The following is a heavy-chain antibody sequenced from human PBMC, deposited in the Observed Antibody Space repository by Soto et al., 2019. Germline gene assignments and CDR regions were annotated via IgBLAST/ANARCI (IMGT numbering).Heavy chain of an antibody. CDR3: AKDYNPHSSSWSEPSNWFDP. CDR2: ISWDGGST. Sequence: EVQLVESGGVVVQPGGSLRLSCAASGFTFDDYTMHWVRQAPGKGLEWVSLISWDGGSTYYADSVKGRFTISRDNSKNSLYLKMNSLRTEDTALYYCAKDYNPHSSSWSEPSNWFDPWGQGTLVTVSS. V-gene: IGHV3-43*01. J-gene: IGHJ5*02. CDR1: GFTFDDYT. D-gene: IGHD6-13*01.